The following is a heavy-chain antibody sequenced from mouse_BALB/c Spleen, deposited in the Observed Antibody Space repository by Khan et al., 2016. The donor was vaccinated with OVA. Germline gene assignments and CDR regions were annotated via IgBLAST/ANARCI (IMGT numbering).Heavy chain of an antibody. D-gene: IGHD2-12*01. Sequence: EVQLQEAGPGLVKPSQSLSLTCTVTGYSITSDYAWNWVRQFPGHKLEWMGYITNTGSTSYKSSLKSRISITRDTSENQFFLQLNSVTTEDTATYYCVRQGDYNYDYIMDYWGQGTSVTVSS. CDR3: VRQGDYNYDYIMDY. CDR1: GYSITSDYA. CDR2: ITNTGST. V-gene: IGHV3-2*02. J-gene: IGHJ4*01.